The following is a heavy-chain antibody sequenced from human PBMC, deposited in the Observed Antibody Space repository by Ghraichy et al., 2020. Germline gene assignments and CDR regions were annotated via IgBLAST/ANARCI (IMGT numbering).Heavy chain of an antibody. CDR1: HGSISSSSFY. J-gene: IGHJ4*02. CDR3: ARHVLRGNLADYFDN. Sequence: SQTLSLTCTVSHGSISSSSFYWGWIRQPPGKGLEWIGSIYYSGSTHNNPSLKSRTTMSVDTSKNQFSLILTSVTAADTAVYYCARHVLRGNLADYFDNWGQGTLVTVSS. D-gene: IGHD3-16*01. CDR2: IYYSGST. V-gene: IGHV4-39*01.